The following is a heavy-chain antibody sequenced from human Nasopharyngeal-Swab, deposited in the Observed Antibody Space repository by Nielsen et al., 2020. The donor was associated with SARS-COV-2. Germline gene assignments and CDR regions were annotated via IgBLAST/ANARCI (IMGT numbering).Heavy chain of an antibody. V-gene: IGHV3-72*01. Sequence: GGSLRLSCAASGFTFSDHYMDWVRQAPGKGLEWVGRTRNKANSYTTEYAASVKGRFTISRDDSKNSLYLQMNSLKTEDTAVYYCARGIAVAGWPYYYYGMDVWGQGTTVTVSS. J-gene: IGHJ6*02. CDR1: GFTFSDHY. CDR3: ARGIAVAGWPYYYYGMDV. D-gene: IGHD6-19*01. CDR2: TRNKANSYTT.